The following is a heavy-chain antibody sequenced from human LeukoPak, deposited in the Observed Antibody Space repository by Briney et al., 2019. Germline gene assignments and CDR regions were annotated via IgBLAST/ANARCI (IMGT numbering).Heavy chain of an antibody. V-gene: IGHV1-24*01. CDR1: GYTLTELS. CDR3: ATARYDFWSGYYQYYFDY. D-gene: IGHD3-3*01. CDR2: FDPEDGET. J-gene: IGHJ4*02. Sequence: SSEKVSCKVSGYTLTELSMHWVRQAPGKGLEWMGGFDPEDGETIYAQKFQGRVTMTEDTSTDTAYMELSSLRSEDTAVYYCATARYDFWSGYYQYYFDYWGQGTLVTVSS.